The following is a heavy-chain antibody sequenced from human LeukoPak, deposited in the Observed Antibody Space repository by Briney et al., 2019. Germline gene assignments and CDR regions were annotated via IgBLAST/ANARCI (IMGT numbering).Heavy chain of an antibody. V-gene: IGHV3-23*01. CDR2: ISGSGGGT. CDR1: GFTFSRND. CDR3: AKGRWISSVSSVGV. Sequence: AGSLTLSCAASGFTFSRNDRSWVGQAPGKGLEWVSGISGSGGGTYYADSVKGRFTISRDNSKNTLYLQMNSLRADDTAVYYCAKGRWISSVSSVGVWGQGTMVTVSS. D-gene: IGHD2/OR15-2a*01. J-gene: IGHJ3*01.